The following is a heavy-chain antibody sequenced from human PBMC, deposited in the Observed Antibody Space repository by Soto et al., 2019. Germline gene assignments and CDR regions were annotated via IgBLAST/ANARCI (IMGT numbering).Heavy chain of an antibody. CDR2: IYYGGST. CDR1: GGSLSPNY. J-gene: IGHJ4*02. Sequence: SETLSLTCTVSGGSLSPNYWSWIRQPPGKGLEWIGYIYYGGSTTNNPPLNSRVAISIDTSKNQFSLTLSSVTAADTAVYYCARVPDYWGQGTLVTVSS. CDR3: ARVPDY. V-gene: IGHV4-59*12.